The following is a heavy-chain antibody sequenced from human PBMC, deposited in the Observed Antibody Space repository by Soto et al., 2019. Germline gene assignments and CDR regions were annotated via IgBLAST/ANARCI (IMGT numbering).Heavy chain of an antibody. V-gene: IGHV3-21*01. CDR1: GFTFSSYS. J-gene: IGHJ6*02. CDR3: AREEGITGSKQYYYGMDV. CDR2: ISSSSSYI. Sequence: PGGSLSLSCAASGFTFSSYSMNWVRQAPGKGLEWVSSISSSSSYIYYADSVKGRFTISRDNAKNSLYLQMNSLRAEDTAVYYCAREEGITGSKQYYYGMDVWGQGTTVTVSS. D-gene: IGHD1-20*01.